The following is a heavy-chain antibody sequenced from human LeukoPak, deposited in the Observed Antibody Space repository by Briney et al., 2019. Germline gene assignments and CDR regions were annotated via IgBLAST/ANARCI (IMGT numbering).Heavy chain of an antibody. CDR1: GFTFSSYW. CDR2: VTSSGDDT. CDR3: VSDWGLDY. Sequence: GGSLRLSCAASGFTFSSYWMSWVRQAPGKGLEWVSSVTSSGDDTFYADSVQGRFTISRDNSRDTLYLHMNNLRVEDTALYYCVSDWGLDYWGQGTLITVSS. J-gene: IGHJ4*02. V-gene: IGHV3-23*01. D-gene: IGHD3-16*01.